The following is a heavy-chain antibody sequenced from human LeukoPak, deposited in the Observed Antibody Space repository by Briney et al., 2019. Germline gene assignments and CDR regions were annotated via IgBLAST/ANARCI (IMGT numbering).Heavy chain of an antibody. Sequence: SGGSLRLSCAASGFTFSGSAMHWVRQASGKGLEWVGRIRSKANSYATAYAASVKGRFTISRDDSKNTAYLQMNSLKTEDTAVYYCAKDSSSWYNYYYYYYMDVWGKGTTVTISS. CDR3: AKDSSSWYNYYYYYYMDV. D-gene: IGHD6-13*01. CDR2: IRSKANSYAT. V-gene: IGHV3-73*01. CDR1: GFTFSGSA. J-gene: IGHJ6*03.